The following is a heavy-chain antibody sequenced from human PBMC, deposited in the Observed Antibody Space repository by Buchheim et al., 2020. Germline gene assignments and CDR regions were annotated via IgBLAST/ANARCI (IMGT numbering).Heavy chain of an antibody. D-gene: IGHD1-1*01. V-gene: IGHV3-48*01. J-gene: IGHJ6*02. CDR1: GFTFSTYS. Sequence: VQLVESGGGLVQPGGSLRLSCAASGFTFSTYSMNWVRQAPGKGLEWVSYITSGSSTMYYTDSVKGRFTISRDNAKNSLYLQMNSLGADDTAGDYCARWNGDGMDVWGQGTT. CDR3: ARWNGDGMDV. CDR2: ITSGSSTM.